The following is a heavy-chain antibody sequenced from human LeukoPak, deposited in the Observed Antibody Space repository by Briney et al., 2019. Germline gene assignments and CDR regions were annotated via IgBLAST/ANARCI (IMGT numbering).Heavy chain of an antibody. J-gene: IGHJ6*03. CDR2: INHSGST. Sequence: PSETLSLTCAVYGGSFSGYYWSWIRQPPGKGLEWIGEINHSGSTNYNPSLKSRVTISVDTSKNQFSLKLSSVTAADTAVYYCARMVSGVVVAATSYYYYMDVWGKGTTVTVSS. CDR1: GGSFSGYY. V-gene: IGHV4-34*01. D-gene: IGHD2-15*01. CDR3: ARMVSGVVVAATSYYYYMDV.